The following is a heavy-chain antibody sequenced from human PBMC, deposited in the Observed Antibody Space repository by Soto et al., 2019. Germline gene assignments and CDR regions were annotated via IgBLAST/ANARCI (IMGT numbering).Heavy chain of an antibody. Sequence: GGSLRLSCTASGFTFGDYAMSWFRQAPGKGLEWVGFIRSKAYGGTTEYAASVKGRFTISRDDSKSIAYLQMNSLKTEDTAVYYCTRGRRVPAATGSDYWGQGTLVTVSS. CDR3: TRGRRVPAATGSDY. V-gene: IGHV3-49*03. D-gene: IGHD2-2*01. J-gene: IGHJ4*02. CDR2: IRSKAYGGTT. CDR1: GFTFGDYA.